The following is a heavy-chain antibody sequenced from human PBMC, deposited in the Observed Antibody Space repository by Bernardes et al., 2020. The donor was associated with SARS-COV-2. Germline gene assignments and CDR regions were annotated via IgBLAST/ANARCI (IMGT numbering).Heavy chain of an antibody. Sequence: TLSLTCTVSGGSFTDYFWNWIRLRPGGGLEWIGRISYSGTTLYNPSLRDRVTISLDTSKRQFFLEVTSVTAADTGVYYCARRIHERRPEGMDSWLAPWGQGILVTVSS. CDR1: GGSFTDYF. CDR3: ARRIHERRPEGMDSWLAP. V-gene: IGHV4-59*12. D-gene: IGHD3-10*01. CDR2: ISYSGTT. J-gene: IGHJ5*02.